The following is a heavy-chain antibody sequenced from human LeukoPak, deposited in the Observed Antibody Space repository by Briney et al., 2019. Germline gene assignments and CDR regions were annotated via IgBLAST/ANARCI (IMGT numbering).Heavy chain of an antibody. CDR2: IRYDGSNK. CDR1: GFTFSSYG. V-gene: IGHV3-30*02. Sequence: EGSLRLSCAASGFTFSSYGMHRVRQAPGKGLEWVAFIRYDGSNKYYADSVKGRFTISRDNSKNTLYLQMNSLRAEDTAVYYCAKRSYYGSGSYPHRYYYYYMDVWGKGTTVTISS. CDR3: AKRSYYGSGSYPHRYYYYYMDV. J-gene: IGHJ6*03. D-gene: IGHD3-10*01.